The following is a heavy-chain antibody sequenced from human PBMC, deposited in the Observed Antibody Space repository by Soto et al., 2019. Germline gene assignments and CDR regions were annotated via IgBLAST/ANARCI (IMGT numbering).Heavy chain of an antibody. J-gene: IGHJ5*02. Sequence: QVHLVESGGGVVQPGRSLRLSCADSGFTFSYYGMHWVRQAPGKGLEWVAFISYDENHKYYADSVKGRFTISRDNSNNTLFLQMSSLRAEDTATYYCAKDGYDGGSIPGWFGPLGQGTLVSVSS. CDR1: GFTFSYYG. CDR2: ISYDENHK. CDR3: AKDGYDGGSIPGWFGP. D-gene: IGHD2-21*01. V-gene: IGHV3-30*18.